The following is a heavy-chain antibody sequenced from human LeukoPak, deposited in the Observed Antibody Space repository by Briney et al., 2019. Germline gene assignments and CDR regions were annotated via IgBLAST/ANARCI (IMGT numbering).Heavy chain of an antibody. CDR2: IYYSGST. J-gene: IGHJ6*04. V-gene: IGHV4-61*01. CDR1: GGSVSSGSYY. Sequence: PSETLSPTCTVSGGSVSSGSYYWSWIRQPPGKGLEWIGYIYYSGSTNYNPSLKSRVTISVDTSKNQFSLKLSSVTAADTAVYYRAVGGYCSSTSCYVPQYGMDVWGKGTTITVSS. CDR3: AVGGYCSSTSCYVPQYGMDV. D-gene: IGHD2-2*01.